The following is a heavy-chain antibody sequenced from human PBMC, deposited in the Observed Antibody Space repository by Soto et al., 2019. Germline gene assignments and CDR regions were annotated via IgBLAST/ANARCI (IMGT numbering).Heavy chain of an antibody. J-gene: IGHJ3*02. CDR1: GFTFSNYA. CDR3: AQKNDTKGAFDI. CDR2: IGGSGVST. D-gene: IGHD1-1*01. V-gene: IGHV3-23*01. Sequence: EVQLLESGGGLVQPGGSLRLSCVVSGFTFSNYAMSWVRQAPGKGLEWVSGIGGSGVSTKYADSVKGRFTISRDNSKNTLYLQMNSLRAEDTAVYHCAQKNDTKGAFDIWGQGTIVTVSS.